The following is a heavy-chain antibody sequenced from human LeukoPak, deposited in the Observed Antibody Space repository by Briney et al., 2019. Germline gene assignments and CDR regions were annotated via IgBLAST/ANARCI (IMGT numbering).Heavy chain of an antibody. V-gene: IGHV3-23*01. D-gene: IGHD2-8*01. CDR3: AKRKNCINGVCYGFGY. CDR2: ITGTAAGT. CDR1: GFTFSSYA. J-gene: IGHJ4*02. Sequence: GGTLRLSCAASGFTFSSYALSWVRQAPGKGLEWVSTITGTAAGTYYADSVKGRFTISRDNSKNTLYLQMNSLSAGDTAVYYCAKRKNCINGVCYGFGYWGQGTLVTVSS.